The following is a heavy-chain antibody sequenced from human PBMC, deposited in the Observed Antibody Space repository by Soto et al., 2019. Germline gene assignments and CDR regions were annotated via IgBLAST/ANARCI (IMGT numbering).Heavy chain of an antibody. CDR3: ATGGYGLALDP. J-gene: IGHJ5*02. V-gene: IGHV1-69*01. CDR1: GGTFSSFT. CDR2: FVPLFGTA. Sequence: QVQLVQSGAEVKKPGSSVKVSCKASGGTFSSFTFTWVRQAPGQGLEWMGGFVPLFGTATHAQKFQGRVTITADESTSTACKELSSLRSEDTAIYYCATGGYGLALDPWGQGTLVTVSS. D-gene: IGHD2-15*01.